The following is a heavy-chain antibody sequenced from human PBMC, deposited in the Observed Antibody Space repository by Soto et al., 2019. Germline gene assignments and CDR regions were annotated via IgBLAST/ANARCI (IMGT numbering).Heavy chain of an antibody. Sequence: VELVESGGGLGQPGRSLRLSCAASGFTLFDYAMHWVRQAPGKGLEWVAGISWNGGPIGYADSVKGRFTIARDNAKNSPYLQMNGLRAEDTALYYCVKDGYCSSTSCYGHDFDYWGQGTLVIVSS. V-gene: IGHV3-9*01. J-gene: IGHJ4*02. CDR2: ISWNGGPI. D-gene: IGHD2-2*01. CDR3: VKDGYCSSTSCYGHDFDY. CDR1: GFTLFDYA.